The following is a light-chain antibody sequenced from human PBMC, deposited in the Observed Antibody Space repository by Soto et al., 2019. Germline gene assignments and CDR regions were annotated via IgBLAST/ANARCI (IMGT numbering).Light chain of an antibody. J-gene: IGKJ4*01. CDR2: DAS. CDR1: QSVSSSY. Sequence: EIVLTQSPGTLSLSPGERATLSCRASQSVSSSYLAWYQQKPGQAPRLLIYDASSRATGIPDSFSGSGSGTDFTLTISRLEPEDFAVFDCQQYGSSPLTFGGGTKVEIK. V-gene: IGKV3-20*01. CDR3: QQYGSSPLT.